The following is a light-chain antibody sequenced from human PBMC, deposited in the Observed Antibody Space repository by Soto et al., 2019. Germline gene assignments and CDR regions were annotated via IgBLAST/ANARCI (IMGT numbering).Light chain of an antibody. CDR3: QQYGSSPPIT. CDR1: QSVSSSY. CDR2: GAS. V-gene: IGKV3-20*01. J-gene: IGKJ5*01. Sequence: EIVLTQSPGTLSLSPGERATLSCRASQSVSSSYLAWYQQKPGQAPRLLIYGASSRATGIPDRFSGSGSGTDFTLTISRLEPEGFAFYYSQQYGSSPPITFGQGTRLEIK.